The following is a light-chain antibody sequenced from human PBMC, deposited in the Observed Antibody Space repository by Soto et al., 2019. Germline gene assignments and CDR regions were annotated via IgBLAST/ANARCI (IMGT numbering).Light chain of an antibody. Sequence: EIMLTHSPATLSLSPCERATLSCRASQSVSSYLAWYQQKPGQAPRLLIYDASNRATGIPARFSGSGSGTDFTLTISSLEPEDFAVYYCQQRSNWTFGQGTKVDI. CDR2: DAS. CDR1: QSVSSY. J-gene: IGKJ1*01. V-gene: IGKV3-11*01. CDR3: QQRSNWT.